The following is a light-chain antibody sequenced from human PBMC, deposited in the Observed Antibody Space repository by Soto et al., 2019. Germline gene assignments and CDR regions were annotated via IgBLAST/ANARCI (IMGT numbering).Light chain of an antibody. CDR1: EKMTRY. V-gene: IGKV1-39*01. CDR3: QQSYRTPRT. J-gene: IGKJ1*01. Sequence: DIQLIQSPSSLSASLGDRVTITCRANEKMTRYLNWYQQKPGKAPKLLIYAASNLQSGVPSRFSVSGSGADFIDTTDSLQHGDFVPCYCQQSYRTPRTGGEGTKEEVK. CDR2: AAS.